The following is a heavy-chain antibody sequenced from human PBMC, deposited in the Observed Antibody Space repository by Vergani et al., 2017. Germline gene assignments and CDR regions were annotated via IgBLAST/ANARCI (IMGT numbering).Heavy chain of an antibody. CDR1: DFTFSSYS. CDR3: ARDPLTYSSSWFDY. CDR2: ISSSSSYI. V-gene: IGHV3-21*01. D-gene: IGHD6-13*01. Sequence: EVQLVESGGGLVKPGGSLRLSCAASDFTFSSYSMNWVRQAPGKGLEWVSSISSSSSYIYYADSVKGRFTISRENAKNSLYLQMNSLRAEDTAVYYCARDPLTYSSSWFDYWGQGTLVTVSS. J-gene: IGHJ4*02.